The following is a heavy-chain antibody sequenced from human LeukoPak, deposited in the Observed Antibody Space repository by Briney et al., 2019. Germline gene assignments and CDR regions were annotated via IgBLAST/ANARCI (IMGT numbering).Heavy chain of an antibody. CDR2: ISYDGSNK. D-gene: IGHD3-3*01. CDR1: GFTFSSYA. CDR3: ARAGSGYYDFWSGSSYYYYYYGMDV. J-gene: IGHJ6*02. Sequence: GRSLRLSCAASGFTFSSYAMHWVRQAPGKGLEWVAVISYDGSNKYYADPVKGRFTISRDNSKNTLYLQMNSLRAEDTAVYYCARAGSGYYDFWSGSSYYYYYYGMDVWGQGTTVTVSS. V-gene: IGHV3-30-3*01.